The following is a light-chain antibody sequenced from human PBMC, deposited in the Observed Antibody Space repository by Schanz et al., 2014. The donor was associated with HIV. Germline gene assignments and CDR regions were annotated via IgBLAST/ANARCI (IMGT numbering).Light chain of an antibody. J-gene: IGKJ5*01. CDR1: QSVSTK. V-gene: IGKV3D-15*01. Sequence: EIVMTQTPATLSVSPGERATLSCRASQSVSTKLAWYQQKPGQAPRLVIYATSTRAAGIPDRFSGTGSGTDFTLTISSLEPEDFAVYYCQQYNNWPSAFGQGTRLEIK. CDR2: ATS. CDR3: QQYNNWPSA.